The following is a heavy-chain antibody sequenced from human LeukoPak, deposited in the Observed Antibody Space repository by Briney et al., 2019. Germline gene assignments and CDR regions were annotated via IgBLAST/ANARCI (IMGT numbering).Heavy chain of an antibody. J-gene: IGHJ4*02. D-gene: IGHD3-10*01. CDR2: IYPGDSDT. CDR1: GYYFTSYW. Sequence: GESLKISCKGSGYYFTSYWNGWVRQMPGKGVEWMGNIYPGDSDTRYRPSFQGQVTISADKSINTAYLQWSSLKASDTAMYYCARGSESYYPTFDCWGQGTLVTVSS. CDR3: ARGSESYYPTFDC. V-gene: IGHV5-51*01.